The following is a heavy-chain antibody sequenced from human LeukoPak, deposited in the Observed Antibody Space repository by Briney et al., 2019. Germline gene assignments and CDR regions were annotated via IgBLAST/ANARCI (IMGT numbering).Heavy chain of an antibody. CDR2: ITGSGGTT. D-gene: IGHD6-19*01. J-gene: IGHJ4*02. CDR3: VKPLYSSDWSIPHCFDN. V-gene: IGHV3-23*01. Sequence: GGSLRLSCAASGFTFSNYAMSWVRQAPGMGLEWVSTITGSGGTTFYADSVKGRFTISRDNSKNTLYLQMDSLRAEDTAVYYCVKPLYSSDWSIPHCFDNWGQGTLVTVSS. CDR1: GFTFSNYA.